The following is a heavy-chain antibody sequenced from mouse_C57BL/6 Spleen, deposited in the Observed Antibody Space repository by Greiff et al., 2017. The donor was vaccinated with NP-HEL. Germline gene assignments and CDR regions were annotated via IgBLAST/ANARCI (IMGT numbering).Heavy chain of an antibody. Sequence: QVQLQQPGAELVRPGTSVKLSCKASGYTFTSYWMHWVKQRPGQGLEWIGMIDPSDSYTNYNQKFKGKATLTVDTSSSTAYMQLSRLTSEDSAVYYCARRTTVVAKGYYYYAMDDWGQGTSVTVSS. D-gene: IGHD1-1*01. CDR2: IDPSDSYT. CDR1: GYTFTSYW. CDR3: ARRTTVVAKGYYYYAMDD. J-gene: IGHJ4*01. V-gene: IGHV1-59*01.